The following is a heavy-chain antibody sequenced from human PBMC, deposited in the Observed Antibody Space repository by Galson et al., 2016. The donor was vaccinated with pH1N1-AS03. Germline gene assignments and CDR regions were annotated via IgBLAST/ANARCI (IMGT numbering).Heavy chain of an antibody. V-gene: IGHV3-30*04. CDR1: GFDISGYA. CDR2: MSRDEKNA. J-gene: IGHJ6*02. Sequence: SLRLSCAASGFDISGYAMHWVRQAPGKGLEWVAFMSRDEKNAQHADAVKGRFTISRDNSKGTLYLQMNSLRSEDTAIYSCARVGAGYDYGNGMDVWGQGTTVTVSS. D-gene: IGHD5-12*01. CDR3: ARVGAGYDYGNGMDV.